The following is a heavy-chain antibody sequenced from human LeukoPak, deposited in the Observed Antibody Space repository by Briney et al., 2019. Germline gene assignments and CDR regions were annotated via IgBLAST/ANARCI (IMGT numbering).Heavy chain of an antibody. CDR2: FYQSGTT. V-gene: IGHV4-34*01. Sequence: SETLSLTCAVYGGSFSGYYWSWIRQPPGKGLEWIGSFYQSGTTYYNPSLKSRVTISVDTSKNQFSLRLSSVTAADTAVYYCARSFLYSSGWYPFDYWGQGTLVTVSS. D-gene: IGHD6-19*01. CDR1: GGSFSGYY. CDR3: ARSFLYSSGWYPFDY. J-gene: IGHJ4*02.